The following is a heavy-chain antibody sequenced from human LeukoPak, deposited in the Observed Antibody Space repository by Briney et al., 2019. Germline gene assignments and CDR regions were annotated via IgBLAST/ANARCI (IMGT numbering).Heavy chain of an antibody. J-gene: IGHJ4*02. V-gene: IGHV3-33*01. D-gene: IGHD1-26*01. CDR1: GFTFSTYG. CDR2: ILYDGSNK. Sequence: GRSLRLSCAASGFTFSTYGMHWVRQAPRNGLEWGAFILYDGSNKYYADSVKGRSTISRDNSKDPVYMQMNRLRAEDTAVYYCARGRHQDVGGSYFDYWGQGTLVTVSS. CDR3: ARGRHQDVGGSYFDY.